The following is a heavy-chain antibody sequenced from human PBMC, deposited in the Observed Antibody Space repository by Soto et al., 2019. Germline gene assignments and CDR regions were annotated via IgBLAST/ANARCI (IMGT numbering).Heavy chain of an antibody. V-gene: IGHV1-69*13. J-gene: IGHJ6*02. Sequence: ASVKVSCKASGGTFSSYAISWVRQAPGQGLEWMGGIIPIFGTANYAQKFQGRVTITADESTSTAYMELSSLRSEDTAVYYCARDVGGANYYYGMGVWGQGTTVTVSS. CDR3: ARDVGGANYYYGMGV. D-gene: IGHD1-26*01. CDR1: GGTFSSYA. CDR2: IIPIFGTA.